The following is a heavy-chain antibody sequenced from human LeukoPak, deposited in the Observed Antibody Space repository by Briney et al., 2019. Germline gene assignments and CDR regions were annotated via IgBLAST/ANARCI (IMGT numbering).Heavy chain of an antibody. CDR1: GFTFSSYG. Sequence: GGSLRLSCAASGFTFSSYGMDWVRQAPGKGLEWVSYISSDSRTIYYADSVKGRFTISRDNAKNSLFLQMNSLRAEDTAVYYCARSDFYYYYYMDVWGKGTTVTVSS. CDR3: ARSDFYYYYYMDV. D-gene: IGHD2-21*02. V-gene: IGHV3-48*01. CDR2: ISSDSRTI. J-gene: IGHJ6*03.